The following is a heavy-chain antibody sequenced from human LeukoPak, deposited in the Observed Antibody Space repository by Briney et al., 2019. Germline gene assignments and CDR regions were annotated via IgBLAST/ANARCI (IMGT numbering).Heavy chain of an antibody. D-gene: IGHD3-10*01. J-gene: IGHJ4*02. CDR3: ARGGYYGSGSFFDY. CDR1: GFTISSYG. Sequence: PGGSLRLSCAASGFTISSYGVHWVRQAPGKGLEWVAVIWYDGSNKYYADSVKGRFTISRDNSKNTLYLQMNSLRAEDTAVYYCARGGYYGSGSFFDYWGQGTLVTVSS. CDR2: IWYDGSNK. V-gene: IGHV3-33*01.